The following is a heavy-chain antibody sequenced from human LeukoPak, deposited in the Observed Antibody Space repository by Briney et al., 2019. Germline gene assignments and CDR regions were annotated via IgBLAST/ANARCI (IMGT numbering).Heavy chain of an antibody. CDR2: ISAYNGNT. CDR3: ARAEDSSGYVGFDY. CDR1: GYTFTGYG. V-gene: IGHV1-18*01. Sequence: ASVKVSCKASGYTFTGYGISWVRQAPGQGLEWMGWISAYNGNTNYAQKLQGRVTMTTDTSTSTAYMELRSLRSDDTAVYYCARAEDSSGYVGFDYWGQGTLVTVSS. J-gene: IGHJ4*02. D-gene: IGHD3-22*01.